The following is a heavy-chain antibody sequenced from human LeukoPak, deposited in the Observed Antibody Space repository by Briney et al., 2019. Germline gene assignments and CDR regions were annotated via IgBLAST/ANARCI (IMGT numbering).Heavy chain of an antibody. V-gene: IGHV1-2*02. J-gene: IGHJ5*02. Sequence: ASVKVSCKASGYTFTGYYMHWVRQAPGQGLEWMGWINPNSGGTNYAQKFQGRVTMTRDTSISTAYMELSRLRSDDTAVYYCARDFSIQVVVAELTESWSDPWGQGTLVTVSS. CDR3: ARDFSIQVVVAELTESWSDP. CDR2: INPNSGGT. CDR1: GYTFTGYY. D-gene: IGHD2-15*01.